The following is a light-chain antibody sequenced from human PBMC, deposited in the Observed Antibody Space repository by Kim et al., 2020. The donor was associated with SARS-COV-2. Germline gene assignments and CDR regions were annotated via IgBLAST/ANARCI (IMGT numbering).Light chain of an antibody. CDR3: QSYDNRLIIYV. CDR1: YE. V-gene: IGLV1-40*01. J-gene: IGLJ1*01. CDR2: GHP. Sequence: YEQHGYQQLPETAPNPPSLGHPFRPPGAPARFSAPKSGTSASLAITGPQAEDEADYYCQSYDNRLIIYVFGTGTKVTVL.